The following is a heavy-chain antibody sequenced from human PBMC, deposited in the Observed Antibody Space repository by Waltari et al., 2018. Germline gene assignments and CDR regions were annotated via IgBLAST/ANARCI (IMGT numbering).Heavy chain of an antibody. J-gene: IGHJ3*02. CDR1: GFTFDDYA. CDR2: ISWNSGSI. D-gene: IGHD1-26*01. V-gene: IGHV3-9*01. Sequence: EVQLVESGGGLVQPGRSLRLSCAASGFTFDDYAMHWVRQAPGKDLEWVSGISWNSGSIGYADSVKGRFTISRDNAKNSLYLQMNSLRAEDTALYYCAKPIRSGSYPLGAFDIWGQGTMVTVSS. CDR3: AKPIRSGSYPLGAFDI.